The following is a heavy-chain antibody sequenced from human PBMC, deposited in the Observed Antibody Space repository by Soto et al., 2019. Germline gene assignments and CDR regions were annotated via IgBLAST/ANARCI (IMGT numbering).Heavy chain of an antibody. CDR2: FRTSGDGGTT. CDR3: AKKVNSGPGSQYFDY. Sequence: LRLSCAASGFTFSSYSMSWVRQAPGKGLEWVSGFRTSGDGGTTYYANSVKGRFTISRDNSKNMLFLQMNSLRAEDTAIYYCAKKVNSGPGSQYFDYWGQGTLVTVSS. V-gene: IGHV3-23*01. D-gene: IGHD3-10*01. J-gene: IGHJ4*02. CDR1: GFTFSSYS.